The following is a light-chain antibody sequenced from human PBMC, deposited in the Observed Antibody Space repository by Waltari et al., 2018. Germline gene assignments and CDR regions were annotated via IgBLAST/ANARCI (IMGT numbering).Light chain of an antibody. Sequence: QSALTQPASVSGSPGQSITISCTGTSSDVDNYNFVSWYQQHQGKAPKLMIYGVSKRPSGVSARFSCSKSGNTASLTISGLQAEDEADYYCSSYTNIITYVFGTGTKVTVL. CDR3: SSYTNIITYV. CDR2: GVS. J-gene: IGLJ1*01. CDR1: SSDVDNYNF. V-gene: IGLV2-14*01.